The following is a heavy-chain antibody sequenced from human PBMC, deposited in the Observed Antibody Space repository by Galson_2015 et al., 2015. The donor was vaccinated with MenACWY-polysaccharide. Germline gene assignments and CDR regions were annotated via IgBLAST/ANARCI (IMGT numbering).Heavy chain of an antibody. CDR3: AREGSRIVSHAFDF. J-gene: IGHJ3*01. CDR1: GIRFSGSG. D-gene: IGHD2-15*01. Sequence: SLRLSCAASGIRFSGSGMHWVRQAPGKGLEWVAVIQYDGTNKVYADSVKGRFTISRDNSRNTLYLEMNSLRAEDTAVYYCAREGSRIVSHAFDFWGQGTMVTVSS. CDR2: IQYDGTNK. V-gene: IGHV3-33*01.